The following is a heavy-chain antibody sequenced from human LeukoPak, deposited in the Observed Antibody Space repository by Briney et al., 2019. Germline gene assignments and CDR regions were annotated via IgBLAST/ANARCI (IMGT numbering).Heavy chain of an antibody. D-gene: IGHD4-17*01. J-gene: IGHJ4*02. CDR3: ARGNYGDYPFDY. CDR1: GGSISSYY. CDR2: IYYSGST. V-gene: IGHV4-59*12. Sequence: SETLSLTCTVSGGSISSYYWSWIRQPPGKGLEWIGYIYYSGSTNYNPSLKSRVTISVDTSKNQFSLKLSSVTAADTAVYYCARGNYGDYPFDYWGQGTLVTVSS.